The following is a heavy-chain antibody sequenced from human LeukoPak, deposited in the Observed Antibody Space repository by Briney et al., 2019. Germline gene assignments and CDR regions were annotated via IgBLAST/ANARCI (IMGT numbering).Heavy chain of an antibody. D-gene: IGHD6-13*01. Sequence: PSETLSLTCTVSGGSTSSSSYYWGWIRQPPGKGLEWIASIYYSGSTYYNASLKSRVTISVDTSKNQFSLKLSSVTAADTAVYYCARDATAGNFDYWGQGTLVTVSS. CDR2: IYYSGST. V-gene: IGHV4-39*02. CDR3: ARDATAGNFDY. J-gene: IGHJ4*02. CDR1: GGSTSSSSYY.